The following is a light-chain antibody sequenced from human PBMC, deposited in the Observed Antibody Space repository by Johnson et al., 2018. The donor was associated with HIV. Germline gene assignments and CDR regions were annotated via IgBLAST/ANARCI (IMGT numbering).Light chain of an antibody. CDR2: DNN. V-gene: IGLV1-51*01. CDR1: SYNIGNNY. Sequence: HSVLTQPPSVSAAPGQKVIISCSGSSYNIGNNYVSWYQQLPGTAPKLLIYDNNKRPSGIPDRFSGSKSGTSATLGITGLQTGDEADYYCGTWDSSLSAVFGTGTKVTVL. CDR3: GTWDSSLSAV. J-gene: IGLJ1*01.